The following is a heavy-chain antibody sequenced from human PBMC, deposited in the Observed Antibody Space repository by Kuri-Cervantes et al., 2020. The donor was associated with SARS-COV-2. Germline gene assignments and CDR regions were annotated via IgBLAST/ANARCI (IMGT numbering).Heavy chain of an antibody. J-gene: IGHJ4*02. CDR3: ARGNGDWGLDY. D-gene: IGHD7-27*01. CDR1: GYTFTGYY. CDR2: INPNSGDT. V-gene: IGHV1-2*02. Sequence: APVKVSCKASGYTFTGYYMHWVRQAPGQGLEWMGWINPNSGDTNYTQKFQGRVTMTRDTSISTAYMELSRLRSDDTAVYYCARGNGDWGLDYWGQGTLVTVSS.